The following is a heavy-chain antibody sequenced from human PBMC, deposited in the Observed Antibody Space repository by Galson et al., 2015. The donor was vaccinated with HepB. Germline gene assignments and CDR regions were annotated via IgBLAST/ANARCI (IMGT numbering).Heavy chain of an antibody. CDR3: ARYGEPGPAFDI. Sequence: PALVKPTQTLTLTCTFSGFSLSTSEVGVGWIRQPPGKALEWLALIYWDDDKRYSPSLKRRLTITKDTSKSQVVLKVTNMDPEDTATYYCARYGEPGPAFDIWGQGTMVTVSS. J-gene: IGHJ3*02. D-gene: IGHD1-14*01. CDR1: GFSLSTSEVG. CDR2: IYWDDDK. V-gene: IGHV2-5*02.